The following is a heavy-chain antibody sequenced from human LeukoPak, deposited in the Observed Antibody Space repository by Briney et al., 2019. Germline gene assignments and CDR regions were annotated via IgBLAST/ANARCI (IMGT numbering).Heavy chain of an antibody. J-gene: IGHJ4*02. D-gene: IGHD3-10*01. CDR3: AKARGSGSYYTDY. CDR2: ISGSGGST. CDR1: GFTFSSYA. Sequence: GGSLRLSCAASGFTFSSYAMSWVRQAPGKGLEWVSAISGSGGSTYYADSVKGRFTISRDNSKNTLCLQMNSLRAEDTAVYYCAKARGSGSYYTDYWGQGTLVTVSS. V-gene: IGHV3-23*01.